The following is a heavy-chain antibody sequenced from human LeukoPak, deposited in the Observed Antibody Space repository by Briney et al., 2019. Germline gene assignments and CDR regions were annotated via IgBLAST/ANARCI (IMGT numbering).Heavy chain of an antibody. CDR2: ISGSGVST. J-gene: IGHJ4*02. Sequence: GGSLGLSCAASGFTFNIYAMNWVRQAPGKGLEWVAAISGSGVSTRDADSVEGRFTISRDNSKNTLYLQMSSLRAEDTAVYYCAKDHMSSPVTYGYSFDSWGQGTLVTVSS. CDR1: GFTFNIYA. D-gene: IGHD5-18*01. CDR3: AKDHMSSPVTYGYSFDS. V-gene: IGHV3-23*01.